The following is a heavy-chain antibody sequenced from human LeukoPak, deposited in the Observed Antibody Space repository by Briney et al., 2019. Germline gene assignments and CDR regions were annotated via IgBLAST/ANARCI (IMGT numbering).Heavy chain of an antibody. CDR2: IHCSGST. D-gene: IGHD3-16*01. V-gene: IGHV4-59*01. CDR1: GGSISSYY. CDR3: ARESGSYLWRSWLNP. Sequence: SETLSLTCTVSGGSISSYYCTWIRQPPGKGLEWIGYIHCSGSTNYNPSLKSRVTISVDTSKNQFSLNLSSVTAADTAVYYCARESGSYLWRSWLNPWGQGTLVTVSS. J-gene: IGHJ5*02.